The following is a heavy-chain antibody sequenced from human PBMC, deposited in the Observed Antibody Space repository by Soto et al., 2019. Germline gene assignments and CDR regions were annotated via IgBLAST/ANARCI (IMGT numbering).Heavy chain of an antibody. D-gene: IGHD3-16*01. V-gene: IGHV1-69*01. CDR1: GGTFSSYA. J-gene: IGHJ4*02. Sequence: QVQLVQSGAEVKQPGSSVKVSCKASGGTFSSYAISWVRQAPGQGLEWMGGIIPIFGTANYAQKFQGRVTITADESTSTAYMELSSLRSEDTAVYYCERLTFGGVTGQQPDDYWGQGTLVTVSS. CDR2: IIPIFGTA. CDR3: ERLTFGGVTGQQPDDY.